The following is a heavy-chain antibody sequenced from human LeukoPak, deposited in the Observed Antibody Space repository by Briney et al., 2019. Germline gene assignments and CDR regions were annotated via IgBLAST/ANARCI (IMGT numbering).Heavy chain of an antibody. V-gene: IGHV3-30*02. CDR2: IRYDGSNK. CDR3: ARGFGLAYSYYCMDV. D-gene: IGHD3-3*01. CDR1: GFTFSSYG. Sequence: GGSLRLSCAASGFTFSSYGMHWVRQAPGKGLEWVAFIRYDGSNKYYADSVKGRFTISRDNSKNTLYLQMNSLRAEDRAVYYCARGFGLAYSYYCMDVWGKGTTVTISS. J-gene: IGHJ6*03.